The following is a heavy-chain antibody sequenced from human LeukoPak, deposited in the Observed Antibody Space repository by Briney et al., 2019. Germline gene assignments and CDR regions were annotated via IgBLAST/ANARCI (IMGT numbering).Heavy chain of an antibody. Sequence: ASVKVSCKASGYTFTGYYMHWVRQAPGQGLEWMGIINPSGGSTSYAQKFQGRVTMTRDTSTSTVYMELSSLRSEDTAAYYCGRDVVAATHAFDIWGQGTMVTVSS. CDR1: GYTFTGYY. CDR3: GRDVVAATHAFDI. J-gene: IGHJ3*02. V-gene: IGHV1-46*01. CDR2: INPSGGST. D-gene: IGHD2-15*01.